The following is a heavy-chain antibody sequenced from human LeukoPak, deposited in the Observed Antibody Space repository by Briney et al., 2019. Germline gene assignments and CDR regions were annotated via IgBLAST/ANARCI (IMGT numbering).Heavy chain of an antibody. CDR1: GGSISSYY. CDR3: ARADYYGSGSYWVDI. Sequence: SETLSLTCTVSGGSISSYYWNWIRQPPGKGLEWIGYIYSSGSTNYNPSLKSRVTISVDTSKNQFSLKLSSVTAADTAVYYCARADYYGSGSYWVDIWGQGTMVTVSS. CDR2: IYSSGST. V-gene: IGHV4-59*01. D-gene: IGHD3-10*01. J-gene: IGHJ3*02.